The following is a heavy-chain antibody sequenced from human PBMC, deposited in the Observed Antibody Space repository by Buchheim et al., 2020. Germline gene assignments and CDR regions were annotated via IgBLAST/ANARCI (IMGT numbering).Heavy chain of an antibody. CDR3: AKDRYGSGSYSGGRYGMDV. J-gene: IGHJ6*02. Sequence: EVQLLESGGGLVQPGGSLRLSCAASGFTFSSYAMSWVRQAPGKGLEWVSAISGSGGSTYYADSVKGRFTISRDNSKNTLYLQMNSLRAEDTAVYYCAKDRYGSGSYSGGRYGMDVWGQGTT. CDR1: GFTFSSYA. D-gene: IGHD3-10*01. CDR2: ISGSGGST. V-gene: IGHV3-23*01.